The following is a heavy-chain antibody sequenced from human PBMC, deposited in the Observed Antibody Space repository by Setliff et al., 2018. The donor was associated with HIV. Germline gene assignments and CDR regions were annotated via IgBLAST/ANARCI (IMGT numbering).Heavy chain of an antibody. Sequence: GGSLRLSCAASGFTFNTYAVTWVRQAPGKGLEWVSSIITNGGTTFYSDSVKGRFTISRDDSNNLLYLQMDSLRAEDTATYYCARDLTLYKLWGQGTLVTVSS. CDR2: IITNGGTT. V-gene: IGHV3-23*01. D-gene: IGHD1-1*01. CDR1: GFTFNTYA. J-gene: IGHJ4*02. CDR3: ARDLTLYKL.